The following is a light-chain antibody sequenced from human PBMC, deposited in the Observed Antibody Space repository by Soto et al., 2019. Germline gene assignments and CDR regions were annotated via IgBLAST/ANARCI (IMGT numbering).Light chain of an antibody. CDR3: QQYGSARRT. J-gene: IGKJ1*01. V-gene: IGKV3-20*01. Sequence: EIVLTQSPGTLSLSPGERATLSCRASQSVSSSYLAWYQQKPGQAPRLLIYGASSRATGIPDRFSGSGSGTDFPLTISRLEPEDFGVYYCQQYGSARRTFGQGTKVEIK. CDR2: GAS. CDR1: QSVSSSY.